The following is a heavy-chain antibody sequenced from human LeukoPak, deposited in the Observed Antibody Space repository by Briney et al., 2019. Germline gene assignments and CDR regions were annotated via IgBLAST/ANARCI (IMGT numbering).Heavy chain of an antibody. CDR1: GYSITSGYD. CDR2: IYYRRTT. Sequence: SETLSLTCTVSGYSITSGYDWGWIRQPPGKGLEWIASIYYRRTTYYNPSLKSRVTISINTSTNQFSLKLSSVTAADTAVYYCARGGITIFGVANFDYWGQGTLVTVSS. CDR3: ARGGITIFGVANFDY. J-gene: IGHJ4*02. V-gene: IGHV4-38-2*02. D-gene: IGHD3-3*01.